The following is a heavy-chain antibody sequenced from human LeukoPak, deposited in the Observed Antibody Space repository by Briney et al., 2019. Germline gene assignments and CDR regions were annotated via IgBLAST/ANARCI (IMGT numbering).Heavy chain of an antibody. J-gene: IGHJ1*01. CDR1: GGTFSGYA. CDR2: IIPIFGTA. D-gene: IGHD3-22*01. CDR3: ARDQGYSYDSAGREYFQH. Sequence: SVKVSCKASGGTFSGYAISWVRQAPGQGLEWIGGIIPIFGTASYAQKFQGRVTITADESTSTAYMELSSLRAEDTAIYYCARDQGYSYDSAGREYFQHWGQGTLVTVSS. V-gene: IGHV1-69*13.